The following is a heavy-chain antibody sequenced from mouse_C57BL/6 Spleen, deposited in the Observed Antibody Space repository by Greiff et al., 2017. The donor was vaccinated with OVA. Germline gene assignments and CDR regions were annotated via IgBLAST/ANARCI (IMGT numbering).Heavy chain of an antibody. V-gene: IGHV1-64*01. CDR2: IHPNSGST. J-gene: IGHJ1*03. Sequence: QVQLQQPGAELVKPGASVKLSCKASGYTFTSYWMHWVKQRPGQGLEWIGMIHPNSGSTNYNEKFKSKATLTVDKSSSTAYMQLSSLTSEDSAVYYCARERKLGLYFDVWGTGTTVTVSS. CDR1: GYTFTSYW. D-gene: IGHD4-1*01. CDR3: ARERKLGLYFDV.